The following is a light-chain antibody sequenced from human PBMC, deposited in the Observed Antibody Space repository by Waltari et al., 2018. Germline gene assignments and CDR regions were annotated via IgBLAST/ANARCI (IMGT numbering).Light chain of an antibody. J-gene: IGKJ1*01. Sequence: IMLTQSPGPLSVSPRERATLSCRASQSISRYLAWYQQTPGQAPRPLIYGASTRATGIPDRFSGSGSGTDFSLTISGLEPEDSAVYYCQHHFRLPATFGQGTKVEIK. CDR3: QHHFRLPAT. CDR1: QSISRY. V-gene: IGKV3-20*01. CDR2: GAS.